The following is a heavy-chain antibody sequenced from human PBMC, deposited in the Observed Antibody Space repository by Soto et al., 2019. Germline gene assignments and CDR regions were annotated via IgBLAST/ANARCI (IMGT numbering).Heavy chain of an antibody. CDR3: ARDRCSGGSGYFDY. V-gene: IGHV1-69*12. Sequence: QVQLVQSGAEVKKPGSSVKVSCKASGGTFSSYAISWVRQSPGQGLEWMGGIIPIFGTANYAQKFQGRVTITADESTSTAYMELSSLRSEDTAVYYCARDRCSGGSGYFDYWGQGTLVTVSS. D-gene: IGHD2-15*01. CDR2: IIPIFGTA. J-gene: IGHJ4*02. CDR1: GGTFSSYA.